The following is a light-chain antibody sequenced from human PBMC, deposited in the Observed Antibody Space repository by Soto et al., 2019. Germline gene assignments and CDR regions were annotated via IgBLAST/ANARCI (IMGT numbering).Light chain of an antibody. J-gene: IGKJ1*01. Sequence: EIVMTQSPATLSVSPGERATLSCRASQSVSRNVAWYPQKPGQAPRLLIHDASTSATGISVRFSGSGSGTEFTLTISSLQSEDFAVYYCQQYNNWLWTFGQGTKVDIK. CDR1: QSVSRN. CDR3: QQYNNWLWT. V-gene: IGKV3-15*01. CDR2: DAS.